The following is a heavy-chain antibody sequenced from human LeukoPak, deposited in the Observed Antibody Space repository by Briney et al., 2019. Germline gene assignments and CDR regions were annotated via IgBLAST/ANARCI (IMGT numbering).Heavy chain of an antibody. CDR2: INPNSGGT. CDR3: ARDYVDIVATTLPYYYYYYGMDV. Sequence: ASVNVSCKASGGTFSSYAISWVRQAPGQGLEWMGWINPNSGGTNYAQKFQGWVTMTRDTSISTAYMELSRLRSDDTAVYYCARDYVDIVATTLPYYYYYYGMDVWGQGTTVTVSS. CDR1: GGTFSSYA. D-gene: IGHD5-12*01. J-gene: IGHJ6*02. V-gene: IGHV1-2*04.